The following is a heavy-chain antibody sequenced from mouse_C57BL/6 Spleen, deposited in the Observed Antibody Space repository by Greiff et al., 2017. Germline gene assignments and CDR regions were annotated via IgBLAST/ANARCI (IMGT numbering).Heavy chain of an antibody. J-gene: IGHJ1*03. CDR1: GYTFTSYW. CDR3: ARSASYYYGSSYWYFDV. V-gene: IGHV1-61*01. CDR2: IYPSDSET. D-gene: IGHD1-1*01. Sequence: QVQLQQSGAELVRPGSSVKLSCKASGYTFTSYWMDWVKQRPGQGLEWIGNIYPSDSETHYNQKFKDKATLTVDKSSSTAYMQLSSLTSEDSAVYYCARSASYYYGSSYWYFDVWGTGTTVTVSS.